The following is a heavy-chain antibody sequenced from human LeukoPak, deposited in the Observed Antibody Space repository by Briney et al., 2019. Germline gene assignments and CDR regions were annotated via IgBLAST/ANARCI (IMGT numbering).Heavy chain of an antibody. CDR2: INPNSGGT. Sequence: ASVKVSCKASGYTFTGYYMHWVRQAPGQGLEWMGWINPNSGGTNYAQKFQGRVTMTRDTSISTAYMELSRLRSDDTAVYYCARAHYDFWSGYYTDWGQGTLVTVSS. J-gene: IGHJ4*02. CDR1: GYTFTGYY. V-gene: IGHV1-2*02. CDR3: ARAHYDFWSGYYTD. D-gene: IGHD3-3*01.